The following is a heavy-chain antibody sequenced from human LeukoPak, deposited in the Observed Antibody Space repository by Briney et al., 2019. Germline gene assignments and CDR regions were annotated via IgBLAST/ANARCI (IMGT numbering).Heavy chain of an antibody. J-gene: IGHJ4*02. D-gene: IGHD4-17*01. CDR3: ARAEVDYGDYAMDFDY. Sequence: GESLKIPCKGSGYRFTSYWIGWVRQMPGKGLEWMGIIHPGDSDTRHSPSFQGQVTISADKSISTAYLQWSSLKASDTAMYYCARAEVDYGDYAMDFDYWGQGTLVTVSS. CDR1: GYRFTSYW. CDR2: IHPGDSDT. V-gene: IGHV5-51*01.